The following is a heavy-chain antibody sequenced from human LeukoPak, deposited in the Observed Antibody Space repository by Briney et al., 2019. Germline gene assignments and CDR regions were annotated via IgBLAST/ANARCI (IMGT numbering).Heavy chain of an antibody. J-gene: IGHJ4*02. CDR1: EFTFSSHA. Sequence: GGSLRLSCAASEFTFSSHAMSWVRQTPGKGLGWVSGISAGGDNTLYADSVKGRFTISRDNSKNTLYLHMNSLRAEDTAVYFCAYYDSSGYYYGRLRYWGQGTPVTVSS. V-gene: IGHV3-23*01. CDR3: AYYDSSGYYYGRLRY. D-gene: IGHD3-22*01. CDR2: ISAGGDNT.